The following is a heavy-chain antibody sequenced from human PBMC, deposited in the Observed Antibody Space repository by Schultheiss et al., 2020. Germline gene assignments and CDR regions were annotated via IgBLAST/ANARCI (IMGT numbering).Heavy chain of an antibody. CDR3: ARGPVAVAGYYYYGMDV. Sequence: ESLKISCEASGFPFRDYWMSWVRQAPGKGLEWVANIKQDGSEKYYLDSVKGRFTISRDNAKNSLYLQMNSLRAEDTAVYYCARGPVAVAGYYYYGMDVWGQGTTVTVSS. D-gene: IGHD6-19*01. CDR1: GFPFRDYW. V-gene: IGHV3-7*01. CDR2: IKQDGSEK. J-gene: IGHJ6*02.